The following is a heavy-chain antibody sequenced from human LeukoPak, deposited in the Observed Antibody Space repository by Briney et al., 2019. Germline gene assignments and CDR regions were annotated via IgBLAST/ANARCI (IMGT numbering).Heavy chain of an antibody. CDR3: TTGHYYDSSGPDY. V-gene: IGHV3-15*01. CDR1: GFTFSNAW. D-gene: IGHD3-22*01. J-gene: IGHJ4*02. Sequence: PVGSLRLSCAASGFTFSNAWMSWVRQAPGKGLEWVGRIKSKTDGGTTDYAAPVKGRFTISRDDSKNTLYLQMNSLKTEDTAVYYCTTGHYYDSSGPDYWGQGTLVTVSS. CDR2: IKSKTDGGTT.